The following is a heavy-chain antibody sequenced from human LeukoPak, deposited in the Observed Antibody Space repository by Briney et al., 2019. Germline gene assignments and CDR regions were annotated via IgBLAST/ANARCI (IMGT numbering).Heavy chain of an antibody. V-gene: IGHV4-34*01. CDR3: ARSYNDYGDYGALDI. Sequence: SETLSLTCAVYGGSFSGYYWSWIRQPPGKGLEWIGEINHSGSTNYNPSLKSRVTISVDTSKNQFSLKLSSVTAADTAVYYCARSYNDYGDYGALDIWGQGTMVTVSS. D-gene: IGHD4-17*01. J-gene: IGHJ3*02. CDR2: INHSGST. CDR1: GGSFSGYY.